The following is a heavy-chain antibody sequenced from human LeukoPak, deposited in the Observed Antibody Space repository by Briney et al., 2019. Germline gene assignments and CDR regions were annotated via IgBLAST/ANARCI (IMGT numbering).Heavy chain of an antibody. Sequence: SETLSLTCTVSGGSISSSSYYWGWIRQPPGKGLEWIGSIYYSGSTYYNPSLKSRVTISVDTSKNQFSLKLSSETAADTAVYYCASPTLRSLGAFDIWGQGTMVTVSS. D-gene: IGHD3-3*01. CDR3: ASPTLRSLGAFDI. CDR2: IYYSGST. V-gene: IGHV4-39*01. CDR1: GGSISSSSYY. J-gene: IGHJ3*02.